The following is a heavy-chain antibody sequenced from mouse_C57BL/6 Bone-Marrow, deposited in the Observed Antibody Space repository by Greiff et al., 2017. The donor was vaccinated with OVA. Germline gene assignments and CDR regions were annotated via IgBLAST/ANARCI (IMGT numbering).Heavy chain of an antibody. CDR3: ARRRNGPYYFDY. CDR1: GYTFTSYW. Sequence: QVQLQQPGAELVMPGASVKLSCKASGYTFTSYWMHWVKQRPGQGLEWIGEIDPSDSYTNYNQKFKGKSTVTVDKSSSTAYMQLSSLTSEDSAVYYCARRRNGPYYFDYWGQGTTLTVSS. V-gene: IGHV1-69*01. J-gene: IGHJ2*01. CDR2: IDPSDSYT.